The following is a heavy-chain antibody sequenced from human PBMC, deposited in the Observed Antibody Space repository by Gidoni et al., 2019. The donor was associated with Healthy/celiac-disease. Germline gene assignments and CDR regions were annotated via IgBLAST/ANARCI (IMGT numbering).Heavy chain of an antibody. CDR2: IYHSGST. CDR1: GGSISRSNW. V-gene: IGHV4-4*02. J-gene: IGHJ4*02. D-gene: IGHD2-15*01. CDR3: ARENIYCSGGSCYPYYFDY. Sequence: QVQLQESGPGLVKPSGTLSLTCAVSGGSISRSNWWSWVRQPPGKGLEWIGEIYHSGSTNYNPSLKSRVTISVDKSKNQFSLKLSSVTAADTAVYYCARENIYCSGGSCYPYYFDYWGQGTLVTVSS.